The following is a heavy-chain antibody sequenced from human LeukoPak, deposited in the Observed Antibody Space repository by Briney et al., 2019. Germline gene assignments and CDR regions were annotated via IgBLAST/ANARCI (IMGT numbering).Heavy chain of an antibody. Sequence: GGSLRLSCAVSGFTFSSYAMSWVRQAPGKGLEWVSAISGSGFNTDYADSVKGRFTISRDNSKNTLYLQMNSLRVEDTAVYYCAKSTLGYSYYYMDVWGKGSTVTASS. D-gene: IGHD7-27*01. V-gene: IGHV3-23*01. J-gene: IGHJ6*03. CDR1: GFTFSSYA. CDR3: AKSTLGYSYYYMDV. CDR2: ISGSGFNT.